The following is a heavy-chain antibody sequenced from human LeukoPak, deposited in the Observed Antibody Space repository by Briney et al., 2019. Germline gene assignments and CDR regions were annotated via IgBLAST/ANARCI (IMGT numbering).Heavy chain of an antibody. J-gene: IGHJ3*02. D-gene: IGHD6-13*01. Sequence: SGGSLRLSCAASGFTFSSYGMHWVRQAPGKGLEWVAFIRYDGSNKYYADSVKGRFTISRDNSKNTLYLQMNSLRAEDMALYYCAKGRSSRGSAFDIWGQGTMVTVSS. CDR1: GFTFSSYG. CDR2: IRYDGSNK. V-gene: IGHV3-30*02. CDR3: AKGRSSRGSAFDI.